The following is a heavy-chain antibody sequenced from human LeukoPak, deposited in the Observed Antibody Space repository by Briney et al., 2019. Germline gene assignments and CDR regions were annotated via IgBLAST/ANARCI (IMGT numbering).Heavy chain of an antibody. CDR2: IYSGGST. CDR1: GFTFSSNY. D-gene: IGHD3-22*01. Sequence: GGSLRLSCAASGFTFSSNYMSWVRQAPGKGLEWVSLIYSGGSTYYADSVKGRFTISRDNSKNTLYLQMNSLRAEDTAVYYCARSSRQRLPNMIVVVIADFDYWGQGTLVTVSS. J-gene: IGHJ4*02. V-gene: IGHV3-53*01. CDR3: ARSSRQRLPNMIVVVIADFDY.